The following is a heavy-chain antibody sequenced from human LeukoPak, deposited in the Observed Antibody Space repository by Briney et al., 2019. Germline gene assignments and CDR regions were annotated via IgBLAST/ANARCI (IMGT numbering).Heavy chain of an antibody. V-gene: IGHV3-7*01. CDR3: ARANHQVVPAAPNHIDY. D-gene: IGHD2-2*01. CDR2: IKQDGSEK. Sequence: GGSLRLSCAASEFTFSSYWMSWVRQAPGKGLEWVANIKQDGSEKYYVDSVKGRFTISRDNAKNSLYLQMNSLRAEDTAVYYCARANHQVVPAAPNHIDYWGQGTLVTVSS. J-gene: IGHJ4*02. CDR1: EFTFSSYW.